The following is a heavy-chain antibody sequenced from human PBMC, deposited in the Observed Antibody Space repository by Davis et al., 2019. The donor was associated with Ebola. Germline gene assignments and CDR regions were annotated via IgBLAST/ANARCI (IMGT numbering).Heavy chain of an antibody. CDR3: ARLPESSWVDGMDV. V-gene: IGHV1-18*04. D-gene: IGHD1-14*01. CDR2: ISAYNGNT. CDR1: GYTFTSYG. J-gene: IGHJ6*02. Sequence: ASVKVSCKASGYTFTSYGITWVRQAPGQGLEWMGWISAYNGNTNYAQKLQGRVTMTTDTSTSTAYMELRSLRSDDTAVYYCARLPESSWVDGMDVWGQGTTVTVSS.